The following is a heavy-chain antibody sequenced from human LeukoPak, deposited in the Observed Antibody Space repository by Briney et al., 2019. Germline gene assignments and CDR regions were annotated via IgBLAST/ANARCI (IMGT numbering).Heavy chain of an antibody. CDR2: ISYSGST. CDR1: GGSMSSYY. D-gene: IGHD3-22*01. V-gene: IGHV4-59*01. Sequence: SDTLSLTCIVSGGSMSSYYWSWLRQPPGQGLECIGYISYSGSTNYNPSLKSRVAISVDMSKNHFSLKLSSVTAADTAVYYCARDRRYYDTSGTVYYDAMDVWGQGTTVTVSS. CDR3: ARDRRYYDTSGTVYYDAMDV. J-gene: IGHJ6*02.